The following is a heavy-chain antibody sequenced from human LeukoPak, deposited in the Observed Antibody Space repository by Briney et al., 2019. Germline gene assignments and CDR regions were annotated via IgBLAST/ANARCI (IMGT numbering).Heavy chain of an antibody. D-gene: IGHD4-11*01. CDR3: ARGSNPNGSARWFDP. CDR1: GGSFSGYY. Sequence: SETLSLPYAVYGGSFSGYYWSWLRHPPGKGLEWIGSIYYSGRTYYNPSRKSRVTISVDASKNQFSLKLSSVTAADTAVYYCARGSNPNGSARWFDPWGQGALFTVSS. J-gene: IGHJ5*02. CDR2: IYYSGRT. V-gene: IGHV4-34*01.